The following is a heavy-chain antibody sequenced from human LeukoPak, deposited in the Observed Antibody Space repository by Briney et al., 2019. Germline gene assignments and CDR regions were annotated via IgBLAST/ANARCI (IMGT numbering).Heavy chain of an antibody. Sequence: GGSLRLSCAASGFTFSGYGMHWVRQAPGKGLEWVACIRYDGSNKYYADSVKGRFTISRDNSKNTLYLQMNSLRAEDTVGCYCGKELTSRRYYHYYLAVWGEGPTVTLSS. CDR2: IRYDGSNK. CDR1: GFTFSGYG. J-gene: IGHJ6*03. D-gene: IGHD2-2*01. V-gene: IGHV3-30*02. CDR3: GKELTSRRYYHYYLAV.